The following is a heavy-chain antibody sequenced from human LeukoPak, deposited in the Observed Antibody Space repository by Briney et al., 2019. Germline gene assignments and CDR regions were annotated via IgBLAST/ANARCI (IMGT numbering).Heavy chain of an antibody. CDR1: GFTFSSYG. Sequence: GGSLRLSCAASGFTFSSYGMHWVRQAPGKGLEWVAVIWYDGSNKYYADSVKGRFTISRDNSKNTLYLQMNSLRAEDTAVYYCARAFYYYDSSGYMGAFDIWGRGTMVTVSS. CDR2: IWYDGSNK. CDR3: ARAFYYYDSSGYMGAFDI. J-gene: IGHJ3*02. V-gene: IGHV3-33*01. D-gene: IGHD3-22*01.